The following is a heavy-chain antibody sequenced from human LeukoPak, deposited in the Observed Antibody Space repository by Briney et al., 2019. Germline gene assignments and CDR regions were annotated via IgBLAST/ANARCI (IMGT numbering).Heavy chain of an antibody. CDR3: ARDVGGYGGYGSPGY. Sequence: ASVKVSCKASGYTFTSYGISWVRQAPGQGLEWMGWINPNIGGTNYAQKFQGRVTMSRDTSINTAYMELSRLRSDDTAVYYCARDVGGYGGYGSPGYWGQGTLVTVSS. CDR2: INPNIGGT. J-gene: IGHJ4*02. D-gene: IGHD5-12*01. CDR1: GYTFTSYG. V-gene: IGHV1-2*02.